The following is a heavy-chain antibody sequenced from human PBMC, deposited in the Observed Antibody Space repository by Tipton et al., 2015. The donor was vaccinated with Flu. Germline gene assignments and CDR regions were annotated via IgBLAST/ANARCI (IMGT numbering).Heavy chain of an antibody. CDR2: IYTSGST. J-gene: IGHJ4*02. D-gene: IGHD1-26*01. CDR3: ARGRYKSGSYGGFGY. CDR1: GGSISSGSYY. V-gene: IGHV4-61*02. Sequence: TLSLTCTVSGGSISSGSYYWSWIRQPAGKGLEWIGRIYTSGSTNYNPSLKSRITISTDTSKNQFSLKLSSVTAAATAVYYCARGRYKSGSYGGFGYWGEGTLVTVSS.